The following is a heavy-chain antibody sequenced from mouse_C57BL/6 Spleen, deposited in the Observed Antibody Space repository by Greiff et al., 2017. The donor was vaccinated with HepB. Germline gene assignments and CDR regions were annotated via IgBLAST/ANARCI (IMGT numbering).Heavy chain of an antibody. CDR1: GYTFTDYY. J-gene: IGHJ3*01. D-gene: IGHD1-1*01. V-gene: IGHV1-19*01. CDR2: INPYNGGT. CDR3: ARSGDYYGSSYSFAY. Sequence: VQLQQSGPVLVKPGASVKMSCKASGYTFTDYYMNWVKQSHGKSLEWIGVINPYNGGTSYNQKFKGKATLTVDKSSSTAYMELNSLTSEDSAVYYCARSGDYYGSSYSFAYWGQGTLVTVSA.